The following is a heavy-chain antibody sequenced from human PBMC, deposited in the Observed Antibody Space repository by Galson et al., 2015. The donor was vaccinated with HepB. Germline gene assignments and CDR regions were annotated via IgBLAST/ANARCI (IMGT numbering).Heavy chain of an antibody. J-gene: IGHJ5*02. D-gene: IGHD4-23*01. Sequence: SVKVSCKASGYTFTSYYMHWVRQAPGQGLEWMGIINPSGGSTSYAQKFQGSVTMTRDTSTSTVYMELSSLRSEDTAVYYCARGLDYGGNEGGDWFDPWGQGTLVTVSS. CDR1: GYTFTSYY. CDR2: INPSGGST. V-gene: IGHV1-46*01. CDR3: ARGLDYGGNEGGDWFDP.